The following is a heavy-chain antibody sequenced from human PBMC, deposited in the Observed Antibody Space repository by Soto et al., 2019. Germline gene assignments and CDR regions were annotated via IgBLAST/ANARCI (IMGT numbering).Heavy chain of an antibody. CDR2: IYYSGST. Sequence: SETLSLTCTVSGGSISSYYWSWIRQPPGKGLEWIGYIYYSGSTNYNPSLKSRVTISVDTSKNQFSLKLSSVTAADTAVYYCARVKGYDILTGYYPVMDVWGQGTTVTVSS. J-gene: IGHJ6*02. CDR1: GGSISSYY. V-gene: IGHV4-59*01. D-gene: IGHD3-9*01. CDR3: ARVKGYDILTGYYPVMDV.